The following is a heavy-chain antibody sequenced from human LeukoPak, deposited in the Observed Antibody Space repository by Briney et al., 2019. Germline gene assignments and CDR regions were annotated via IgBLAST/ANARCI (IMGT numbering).Heavy chain of an antibody. J-gene: IGHJ5*01. CDR2: VAKDEVTK. CDR1: GFFFTTFG. Sequence: HAGGSLRLSCAASGFFFTTFGMHWVRQAPGGRLEWVAFVAKDEVTKYYADSVKGRFTISRDTSKSTLYLEMNSQRTEDTAVYYCARSYVLHHFESWGQGTPVTVSS. CDR3: ARSYVLHHFES. V-gene: IGHV3-30*02. D-gene: IGHD3-10*02.